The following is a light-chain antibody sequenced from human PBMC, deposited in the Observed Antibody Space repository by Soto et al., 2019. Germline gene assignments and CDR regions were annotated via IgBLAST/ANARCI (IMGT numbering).Light chain of an antibody. CDR1: QFVSSK. V-gene: IGKV3-15*01. CDR3: QPYNDWWT. J-gene: IGKJ1*01. CDR2: ETS. Sequence: EVLMTQSPATLSVSPGERATLSCRASQFVSSKLAWFQHKPGQPPRLLIYETSSRATGVPPRFSGSGSGTDFTLTISSLQSEDFAVSFCQPYNDWWTLGQGTKVDIK.